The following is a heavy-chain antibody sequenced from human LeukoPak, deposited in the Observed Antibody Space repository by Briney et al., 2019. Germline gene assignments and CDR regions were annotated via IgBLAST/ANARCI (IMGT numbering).Heavy chain of an antibody. CDR1: GFTFRSYA. CDR3: EKGHRVNWFDP. CDR2: ISGSGGST. V-gene: IGHV3-23*01. D-gene: IGHD1-14*01. Sequence: GGSLRPSCAASGFTFRSYAMSWVRQAPGKGLEWVSAISGSGGSTYYADSVKGRFTISRDNSKNTLYLQMNSLRAEDTAVYYCEKGHRVNWFDPWGQGTLVTVSS. J-gene: IGHJ5*02.